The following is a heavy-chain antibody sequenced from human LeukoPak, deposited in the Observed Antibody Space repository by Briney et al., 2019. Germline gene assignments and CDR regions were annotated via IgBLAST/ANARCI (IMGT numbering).Heavy chain of an antibody. CDR3: AATGGSLDAFDI. D-gene: IGHD1-1*01. CDR2: IISSSRYI. V-gene: IGHV3-21*01. CDR1: GFTFSSES. Sequence: GGSLRLSCAASGFTFSSESMNWVRQAPAKGREWVASIISSSRYIYYADSVKGRFTIYSDNSKNTLSLQMNSLRAGDTAVYYCAATGGSLDAFDIWGQGTMVTVSS. J-gene: IGHJ3*02.